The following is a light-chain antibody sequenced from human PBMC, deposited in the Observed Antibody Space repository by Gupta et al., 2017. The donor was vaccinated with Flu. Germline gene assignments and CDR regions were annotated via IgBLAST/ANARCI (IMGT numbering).Light chain of an antibody. CDR1: QSLSISY. Sequence: GTLSLSPGERAILSCRASQSLSISYLAWYQQKPGQAPRLLISGASNRATGIKKMFTGSGCRTDFTLTISRLEPADFAMYYCQKKKKTNQTFGQGTKVEIK. CDR3: QKKKKTNQT. J-gene: IGKJ1*01. V-gene: IGKV3-20*01. CDR2: GAS.